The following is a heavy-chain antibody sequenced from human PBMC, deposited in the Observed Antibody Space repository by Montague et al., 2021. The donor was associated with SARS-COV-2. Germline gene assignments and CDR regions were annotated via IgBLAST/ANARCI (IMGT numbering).Heavy chain of an antibody. J-gene: IGHJ6*03. CDR3: ARLGDGVVPSPTLGVGPYYSYYYMDV. CDR1: GGSFSTYS. V-gene: IGHV4-34*01. Sequence: SETLSLTCAVHGGSFSTYSWNWIRQPPGKGLEWIGEIHHGGGTNYNPSLKSRVTISADTSKNQFSLKLTSVAAADTAVYYCARLGDGVVPSPTLGVGPYYSYYYMDVWGKGTTVTVSS. CDR2: IHHGGGT. D-gene: IGHD3-10*01.